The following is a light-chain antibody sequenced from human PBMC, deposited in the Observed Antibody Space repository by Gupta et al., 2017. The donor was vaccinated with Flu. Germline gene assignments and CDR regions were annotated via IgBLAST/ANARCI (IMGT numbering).Light chain of an antibody. CDR1: QSVSSN. V-gene: IGKV3-15*01. CDR2: GAS. CDR3: QQDMNSHPLT. J-gene: IGKJ5*01. Sequence: EIVITQSPATLSVSRGYSATLSCMASQSVSSNLDWYQQKPGQSPRLLIYGASTRASGIPARFSGSGSGTEFTLTISSLQSEDFAVYYCQQDMNSHPLTFGQGTPLDIK.